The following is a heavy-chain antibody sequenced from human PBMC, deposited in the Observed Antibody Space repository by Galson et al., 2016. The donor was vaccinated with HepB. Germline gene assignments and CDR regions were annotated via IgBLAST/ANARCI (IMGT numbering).Heavy chain of an antibody. CDR1: GFTFSTSA. CDR2: IGASGVTT. V-gene: IGHV3-23*01. D-gene: IGHD3-10*01. Sequence: SLRLSCAASGFTFSTSAMIWVRQAPGKGLEWVSAIGASGVTTYYADSVKGRFIVSRDNSKNTVYLQMDSLRAEDTAHYYCAKIYNHGSFDSWGQGTLVTVSS. J-gene: IGHJ5*01. CDR3: AKIYNHGSFDS.